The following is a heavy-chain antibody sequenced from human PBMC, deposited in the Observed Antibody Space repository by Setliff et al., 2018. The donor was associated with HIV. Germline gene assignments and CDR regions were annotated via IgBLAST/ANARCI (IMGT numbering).Heavy chain of an antibody. J-gene: IGHJ4*02. Sequence: GASVKVSCKASGYTFTSYGISWVRQAPGQGLEWMGWISAYNGNTNYAQKLQGRVTMTTDTSTSTAYMELRSLRSDDTAVYYCARVGYYYGSGSYNDYWGQGTLVTVSS. CDR3: ARVGYYYGSGSYNDY. V-gene: IGHV1-18*01. D-gene: IGHD3-10*01. CDR2: ISAYNGNT. CDR1: GYTFTSYG.